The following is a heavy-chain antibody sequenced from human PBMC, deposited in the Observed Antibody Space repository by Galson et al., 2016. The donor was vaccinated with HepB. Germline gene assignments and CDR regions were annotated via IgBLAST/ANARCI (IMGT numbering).Heavy chain of an antibody. D-gene: IGHD1-1*01. CDR2: FYSGGST. CDR1: GFTVSDNS. CDR3: ARDHGVVQGTLSF. V-gene: IGHV3-66*02. Sequence: SLRLSCAASGFTVSDNSMTWVRQAPGKGLEWVSLFYSGGSTYSADSVTGRITISRDNSKDTLHLQMNGLRAEDTAVSDCARDHGVVQGTLSFWGQGTLVTVSS. J-gene: IGHJ4*02.